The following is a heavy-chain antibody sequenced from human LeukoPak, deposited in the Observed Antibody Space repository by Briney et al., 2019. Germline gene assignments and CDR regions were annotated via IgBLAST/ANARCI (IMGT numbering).Heavy chain of an antibody. J-gene: IGHJ6*02. D-gene: IGHD6-19*01. CDR1: GGSFSGYY. Sequence: SETLSLTCAVYGGSFSGYYWSWIRQPPGKGLEWVGEINHRRVTNYSPPLKSRVTISMDTSKNQFSLKLNSVTAADTAAYYCARINAASSGWPGEHYYIMDVWGQGTPVTVSS. V-gene: IGHV4-34*01. CDR3: ARINAASSGWPGEHYYIMDV. CDR2: INHRRVT.